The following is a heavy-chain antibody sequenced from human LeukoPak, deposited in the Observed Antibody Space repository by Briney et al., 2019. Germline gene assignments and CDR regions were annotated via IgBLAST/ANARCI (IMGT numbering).Heavy chain of an antibody. CDR2: ISADNGNT. Sequence: AASVKVSCKASGYTFRRYNISWVRQAPGQGLEWMGWISADNGNTNYAQKLQGRVTMTTDTSTSTAYMELRSLRSDDTAVYYCARDWSGYSVNYYYFVMDVWGQGTTVTVSS. D-gene: IGHD3-3*01. CDR1: GYTFRRYN. V-gene: IGHV1-18*01. J-gene: IGHJ6*02. CDR3: ARDWSGYSVNYYYFVMDV.